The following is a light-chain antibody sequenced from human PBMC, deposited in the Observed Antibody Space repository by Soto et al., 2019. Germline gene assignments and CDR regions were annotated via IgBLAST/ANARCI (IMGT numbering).Light chain of an antibody. J-gene: IGKJ4*01. CDR3: QQANSPPLT. CDR2: AAS. V-gene: IGKV1-12*01. CDR1: ERINTY. Sequence: DLQMTQSPSSVSASVGDRVTITCRASERINTYLAWYQQQPGKAPKLLIYAASSLQSGVPSRFSGSGSGTEFTLTISNLQPEAFATYYCQQANSPPLTFGGGTKVEIK.